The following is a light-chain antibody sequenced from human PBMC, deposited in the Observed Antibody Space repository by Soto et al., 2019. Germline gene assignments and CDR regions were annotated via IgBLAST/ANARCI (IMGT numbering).Light chain of an antibody. J-gene: IGKJ1*01. CDR2: KAS. V-gene: IGKV1-5*03. Sequence: DIQMTQSPSTLSGSVGDRVTITCRASQTISSWLAWYQQKPGKAPKLLIYKASTLNSGVPSRFSGSGSGTEFTLTISSLQPDDFGTYYCQHYNSYSEAFGQGTKVDIK. CDR1: QTISSW. CDR3: QHYNSYSEA.